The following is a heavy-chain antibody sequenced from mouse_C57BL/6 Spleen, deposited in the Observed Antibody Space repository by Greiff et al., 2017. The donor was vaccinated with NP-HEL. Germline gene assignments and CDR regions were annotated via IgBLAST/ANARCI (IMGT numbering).Heavy chain of an antibody. J-gene: IGHJ1*03. D-gene: IGHD2-14*01. CDR2: IDPSDSET. V-gene: IGHV1-52*01. Sequence: QVQLQQSGAELVRPGSSVKLSCKASGYTFTSYWMHWVKQRPIQGLEWIGNIDPSDSETHYNQKFKDKATLTVDKSSSTAYMQLSSLTSEDSAVYYCARGGTVWYFDVWGTGTTVTVSS. CDR3: ARGGTVWYFDV. CDR1: GYTFTSYW.